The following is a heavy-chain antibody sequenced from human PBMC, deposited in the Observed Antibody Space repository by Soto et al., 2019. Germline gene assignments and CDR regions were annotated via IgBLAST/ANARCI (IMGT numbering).Heavy chain of an antibody. CDR3: ARDRGFLSEALDI. J-gene: IGHJ3*02. D-gene: IGHD3-10*01. CDR1: GDSVSSNSAT. Sequence: QVQLQQSGPGLVKPSQTLSLTCGISGDSVSSNSATWNWIRQSPSRGLEWLGRTYYRSQWHNEYEESVKSRISINPDTSKNQFSLQLNSMSPEDTAVYYCARDRGFLSEALDIWGRGTMVTVSS. CDR2: TYYRSQWHN. V-gene: IGHV6-1*01.